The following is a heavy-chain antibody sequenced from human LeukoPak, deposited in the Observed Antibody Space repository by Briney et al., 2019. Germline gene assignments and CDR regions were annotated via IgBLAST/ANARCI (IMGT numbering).Heavy chain of an antibody. CDR1: GYTFTGYY. J-gene: IGHJ3*02. CDR3: ARDPGFTFGGVGAFDI. Sequence: ASVKVSCKASGYTFTGYYMHWVRQAPGQGLEWMGWINPNSGGTNYAQKFQGRVTMTRDTSISTAYMELSRPRSDDTAVYYCARDPGFTFGGVGAFDIWGQGTMVTVSS. D-gene: IGHD3-16*01. V-gene: IGHV1-2*02. CDR2: INPNSGGT.